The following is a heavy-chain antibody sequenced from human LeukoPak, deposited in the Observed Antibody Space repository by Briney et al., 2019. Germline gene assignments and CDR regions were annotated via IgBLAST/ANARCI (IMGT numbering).Heavy chain of an antibody. Sequence: SETLSLTCAVYGGSFSGYYWSWIRQPPGKGLEWIGYIYYSGSTNYNPSLKSRVTISVDTSKNQFSLKLSSVTAADTAVYYCARDEKGLGSYGYWGQGTLVTVSS. D-gene: IGHD1-26*01. V-gene: IGHV4-59*01. CDR2: IYYSGST. CDR3: ARDEKGLGSYGY. J-gene: IGHJ4*02. CDR1: GGSFSGYY.